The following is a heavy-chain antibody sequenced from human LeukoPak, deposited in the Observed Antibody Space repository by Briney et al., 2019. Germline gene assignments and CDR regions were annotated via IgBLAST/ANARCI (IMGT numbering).Heavy chain of an antibody. V-gene: IGHV3-7*03. CDR3: ARHPNSNWDY. D-gene: IGHD6-13*01. CDR2: INEGGNEK. Sequence: GGSLRLSCAASGFTFSSHWMTWVRQVPGKGLEWVVNINEGGNEKNYVDSVKGRFTVSRDNAQNSLYLQMNNLRVEDTAVYYCARHPNSNWDYWGQGTLVTVSS. J-gene: IGHJ4*02. CDR1: GFTFSSHW.